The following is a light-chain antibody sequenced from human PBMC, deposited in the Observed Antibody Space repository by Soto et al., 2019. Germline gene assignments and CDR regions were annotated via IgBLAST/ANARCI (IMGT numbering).Light chain of an antibody. J-gene: IGLJ2*01. Sequence: QSVLTQPPSVSGAPGERVTISCTGSSSDIGAGYRVRWYQQVPGTAPKLLIYDNTNRPSGVSVRFSGSKSGTSASLAISGLQAEDEADYYCQSFDKYLSAVVFGGGTSDRP. CDR3: QSFDKYLSAVV. V-gene: IGLV1-40*01. CDR2: DNT. CDR1: SSDIGAGYR.